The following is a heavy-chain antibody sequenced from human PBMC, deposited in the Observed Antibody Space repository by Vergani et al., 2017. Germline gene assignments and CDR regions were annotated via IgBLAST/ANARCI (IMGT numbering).Heavy chain of an antibody. CDR2: IYHSGST. J-gene: IGHJ3*02. CDR3: ARDKRWELPVAFDI. D-gene: IGHD1-26*01. V-gene: IGHV4-38-2*02. CDR1: GYSISSGYY. Sequence: QVQLQESGPGLVKPSETLSLTCTVSGYSISSGYYWGWIRQPPGKGLEWIGSIYHSGSTYYNPSLKSRVTISVDTSKNQFSRKLSSVTAADTAVYYCARDKRWELPVAFDIWGQGTMVTVSS.